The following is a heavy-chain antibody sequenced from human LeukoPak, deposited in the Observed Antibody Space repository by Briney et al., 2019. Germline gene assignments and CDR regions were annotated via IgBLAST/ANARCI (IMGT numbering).Heavy chain of an antibody. CDR1: GGSISSGSYY. CDR3: ARLHSRWLWFGKN. J-gene: IGHJ4*02. Sequence: SQTLFLTCTVSGGSISSGSYYWSWIRQPAGKGLEWIGRIYTSGSTNYNPSLKSRVTISVDTSKNQFSLKLSSVTAADTAVYYGARLHSRWLWFGKNWGQGTLVTVPS. CDR2: IYTSGST. D-gene: IGHD3-10*01. V-gene: IGHV4-61*02.